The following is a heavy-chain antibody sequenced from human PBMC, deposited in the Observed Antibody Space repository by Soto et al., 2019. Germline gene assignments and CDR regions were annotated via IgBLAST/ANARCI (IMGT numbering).Heavy chain of an antibody. D-gene: IGHD3-10*01. J-gene: IGHJ4*02. Sequence: GALRLSCTGSGFTFSSSTMTWVRQGPGKGLEWVSSISSSSSYIYFADSLKGRSTISRDNAKNSLYLQMNSLRAEDTAVYYCARDIGEMSAVWGQGTQVTV. CDR2: ISSSSSYI. CDR1: GFTFSSST. V-gene: IGHV3-21*06. CDR3: ARDIGEMSAV.